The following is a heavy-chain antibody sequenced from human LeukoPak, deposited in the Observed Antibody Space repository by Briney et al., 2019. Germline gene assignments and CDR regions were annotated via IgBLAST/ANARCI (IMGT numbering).Heavy chain of an antibody. CDR1: VGSISNYY. D-gene: IGHD5-12*01. CDR2: IYYSVTT. CDR3: ARGFDSKSTYFDY. V-gene: IGHV4-59*01. Sequence: PSETLSLTCTVSVGSISNYYWSWLRQPPGKGLEWMGYIYYSVTTNYNPSLKSRVSMSLDTSKNQFSLRERSVTAAGTAVYYCARGFDSKSTYFDYWGQGALVTVSS. J-gene: IGHJ4*02.